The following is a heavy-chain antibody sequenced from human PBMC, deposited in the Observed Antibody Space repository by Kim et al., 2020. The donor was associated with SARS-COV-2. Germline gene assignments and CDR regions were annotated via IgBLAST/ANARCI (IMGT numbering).Heavy chain of an antibody. CDR3: ARDHLPNVVLIVYGKQLPDS. CDR1: GYTFISYG. D-gene: IGHD2-8*01. V-gene: IGHV1-18*01. J-gene: IGHJ4*02. Sequence: ASVKVSCKASGYTFISYGISWVRQAPGQGLEWMGWISAYKGNTNYAQKLQGRVAVTTDTSTSTVHMELRSLRSDDTAVYYCARDHLPNVVLIVYGKQLPDSWGQGTLVTVSS. CDR2: ISAYKGNT.